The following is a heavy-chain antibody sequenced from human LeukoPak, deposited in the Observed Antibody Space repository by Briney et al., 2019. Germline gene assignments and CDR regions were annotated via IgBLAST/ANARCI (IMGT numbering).Heavy chain of an antibody. CDR3: ARVGHAAGLNVDY. D-gene: IGHD3/OR15-3a*01. CDR1: GFTFSSYS. Sequence: GGSLRLSCAASGFTFSSYSMNWVPQAPGKGLEWVSYISSSSSTIYYADSVKGRFTISRDNAKNSLYLQMNSLRAEDTAVYYCARVGHAAGLNVDYWGQGTLVTVSS. CDR2: ISSSSSTI. J-gene: IGHJ4*02. V-gene: IGHV3-48*01.